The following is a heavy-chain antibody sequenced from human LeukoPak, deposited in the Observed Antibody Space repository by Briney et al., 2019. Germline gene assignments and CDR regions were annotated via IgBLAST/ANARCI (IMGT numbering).Heavy chain of an antibody. CDR1: RFTFSNYT. CDR3: ARGIAAALDY. CDR2: ISYDGSNK. Sequence: GGSLRLSCAASRFTFSNYTMHWVRQAPGKGLEWLALISYDGSNKHYADSVKGRFTISRDNSKNTLYLQMNSLRAEDTAVYYCARGIAAALDYWGQGTLVTVSS. V-gene: IGHV3-30*04. J-gene: IGHJ4*02. D-gene: IGHD6-13*01.